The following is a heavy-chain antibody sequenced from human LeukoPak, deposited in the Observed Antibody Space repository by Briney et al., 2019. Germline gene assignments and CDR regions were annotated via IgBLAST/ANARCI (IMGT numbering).Heavy chain of an antibody. D-gene: IGHD3-3*01. CDR1: GFTVSSNY. J-gene: IGHJ4*02. Sequence: PGRSLRLSCAASGFTVSSNYMSWVRQAPGKGLEWVSVIYIGGNTYYADSVKGRFTISRDNSKNTLYLQMNSLRAEDTAVYYCARDIPYDFWSGYYTHWGQGTLVTVSS. V-gene: IGHV3-66*02. CDR2: IYIGGNT. CDR3: ARDIPYDFWSGYYTH.